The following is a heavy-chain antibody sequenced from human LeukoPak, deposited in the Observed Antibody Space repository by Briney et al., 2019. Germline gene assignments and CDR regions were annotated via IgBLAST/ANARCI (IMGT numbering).Heavy chain of an antibody. CDR1: GGTFSSYA. CDR2: IIPVFGTA. V-gene: IGHV1-69*05. J-gene: IGHJ5*02. CDR3: AREISSSWYNLPYNWFDP. D-gene: IGHD6-13*01. Sequence: SVKVSCKASGGTFSSYAISWVRQAPGQGLEWMGRIIPVFGTANYAQKFQGRVTITTDESTSTAYMELSSLRSEDTAVYYCAREISSSWYNLPYNWFDPWGQGTLVTVSS.